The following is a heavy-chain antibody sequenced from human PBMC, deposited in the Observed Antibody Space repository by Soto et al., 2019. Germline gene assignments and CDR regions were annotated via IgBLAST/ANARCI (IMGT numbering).Heavy chain of an antibody. CDR3: ARGSQLERDALDI. J-gene: IGHJ3*02. Sequence: QVQLQESCPGLVKPSQTLSLTCSVSGVSINSGGSYWSWIRHHPGKGLEWIGYIYYTGHTFYNPSIKSRVAMSLDTSKNQFSLKLSSVTAADTAVYYCARGSQLERDALDIWGQGTMVTVSS. CDR2: IYYTGHT. D-gene: IGHD1-1*01. CDR1: GVSINSGGSY. V-gene: IGHV4-31*03.